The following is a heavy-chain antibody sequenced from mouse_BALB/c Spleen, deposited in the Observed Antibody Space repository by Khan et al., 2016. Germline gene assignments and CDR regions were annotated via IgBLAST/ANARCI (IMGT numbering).Heavy chain of an antibody. D-gene: IGHD2-12*01. Sequence: QVQLQQSGAELVKPGASVKLSCKASGYSFNDYIIYWIKQRSGQGLEWIGWFYPGSGSIKYNEKFKDKATLTADKSSSTVYMEFSRLTSEDSAVYFCARHGDSYYFAHWGQGTLVTVSA. CDR2: FYPGSGSI. J-gene: IGHJ3*01. CDR1: GYSFNDYI. CDR3: ARHGDSYYFAH. V-gene: IGHV1-62-2*01.